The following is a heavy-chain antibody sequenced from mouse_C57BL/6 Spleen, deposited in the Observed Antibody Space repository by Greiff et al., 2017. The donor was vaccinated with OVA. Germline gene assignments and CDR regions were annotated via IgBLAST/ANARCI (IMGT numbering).Heavy chain of an antibody. D-gene: IGHD1-1*01. J-gene: IGHJ2*01. CDR3: ARIATGYFDY. V-gene: IGHV1-59*01. CDR2: IDPSDSYT. CDR1: GYTFTSYW. Sequence: QVQLKQPGAELVRPGTSVKLSCKASGYTFTSYWMHWVKQRPGQGLEWIGVIDPSDSYTNYNQKFKGKATLTVDTSSSTAYMQLSSLTSEDSAVYYCARIATGYFDYWGQGTTLTVSS.